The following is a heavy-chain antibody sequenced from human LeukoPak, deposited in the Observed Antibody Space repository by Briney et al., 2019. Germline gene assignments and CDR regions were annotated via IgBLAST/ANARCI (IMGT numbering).Heavy chain of an antibody. V-gene: IGHV4-39*01. CDR1: GGSISISNYF. CDR2: ISSTGIT. Sequence: SETLSLTCSVSGGSISISNYFWGWIRQPPGKGLEWIASISSTGITHYYPSLESRISVSVESSKNQFSLKLTSLTAADAAVYYGSFSGWFWGAFDYWGQGILVTVSS. CDR3: SFSGWFWGAFDY. J-gene: IGHJ4*02. D-gene: IGHD6-19*01.